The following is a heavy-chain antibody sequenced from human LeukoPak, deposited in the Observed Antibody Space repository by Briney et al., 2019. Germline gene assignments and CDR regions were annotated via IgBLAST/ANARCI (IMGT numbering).Heavy chain of an antibody. CDR3: ARALKNYDILTGYYY. D-gene: IGHD3-9*01. J-gene: IGHJ4*02. V-gene: IGHV1-46*01. CDR2: INPSGGST. Sequence: ASVKVSCKASGYTFTSYYMHWERQAPGQGLEWMGIINPSGGSTSYAQKFQGRVTMTRDTSTSTVYMELSSLRSEDTAVYYCARALKNYDILTGYYYWGQGTLVTVSS. CDR1: GYTFTSYY.